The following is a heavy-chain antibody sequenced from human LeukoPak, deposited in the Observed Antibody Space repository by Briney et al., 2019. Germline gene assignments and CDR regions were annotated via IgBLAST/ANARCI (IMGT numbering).Heavy chain of an antibody. CDR3: ARTSRSEIDYYY. J-gene: IGHJ4*02. D-gene: IGHD4-11*01. CDR1: GFTSSSFC. CDR2: IWYDGSNK. V-gene: IGHV3-33*01. Sequence: GGSIRPSCPVAGFTSSSFCMDWVRQAPGKGLEWVAVIWYDGSNKYYADSVKGRFTISRDNSKNTLYLQMNSLRAEDTAVYYCARTSRSEIDYYYQGQGTLVTVSS.